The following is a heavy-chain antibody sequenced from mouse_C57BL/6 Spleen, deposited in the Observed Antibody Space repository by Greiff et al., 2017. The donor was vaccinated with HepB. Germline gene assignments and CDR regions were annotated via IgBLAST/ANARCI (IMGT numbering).Heavy chain of an antibody. V-gene: IGHV1-18*01. D-gene: IGHD1-1*01. CDR3: ARSVLRSYGLAY. CDR1: GYTFTDYN. J-gene: IGHJ4*01. Sequence: EVKLQQSGPELVKPGASVKIPCKASGYTFTDYNMDWVKQSHGKSLEWIGDINPNNGGTNYNQKFKGKATLTVDKSSSTAYMELRSLTSEDTAVYYCARSVLRSYGLAYWGQGTSVTVSS. CDR2: INPNNGGT.